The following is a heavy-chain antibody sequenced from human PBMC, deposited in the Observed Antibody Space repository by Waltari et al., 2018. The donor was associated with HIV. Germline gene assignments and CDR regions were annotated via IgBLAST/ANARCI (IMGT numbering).Heavy chain of an antibody. J-gene: IGHJ4*02. CDR1: GYPIRSGYY. V-gene: IGHV4-38-2*01. Sequence: QVQLQESGPGLVKPSETLSLTCAVPGYPIRSGYYWGGFLHTPGKGLEWIGIIYHSGSTYYNPSLKSRVTISVDTSKNQFSLKLSSVTAADTTVYYCARGHSTVTTSAGVFDYWGQGTLVTVSS. D-gene: IGHD4-17*01. CDR3: ARGHSTVTTSAGVFDY. CDR2: IYHSGST.